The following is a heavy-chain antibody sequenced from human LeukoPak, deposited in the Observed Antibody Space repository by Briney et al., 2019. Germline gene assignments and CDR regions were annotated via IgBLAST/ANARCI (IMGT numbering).Heavy chain of an antibody. CDR1: GFTFSSYA. Sequence: GGSLRLSCAASGFTFSSYAMHWVRQAPGKGLEWVAVISYDGSNKYYADSVKGRFTISRDNSKNTLYLQMNSLRAEDTAVYYSTRGLYGGIAVGVGVLDCWGQGTLVTVSS. D-gene: IGHD6-19*01. CDR3: TRGLYGGIAVGVGVLDC. V-gene: IGHV3-30-3*01. CDR2: ISYDGSNK. J-gene: IGHJ4*02.